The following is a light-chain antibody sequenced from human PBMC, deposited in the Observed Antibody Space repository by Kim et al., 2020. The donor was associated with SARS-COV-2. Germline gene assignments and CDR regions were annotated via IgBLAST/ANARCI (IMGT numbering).Light chain of an antibody. Sequence: RVTISSPGSSSNVGAGFDVHWYQQLPGTAPKLLIFATTSRPSGVPDRFSASKSGTSASLAITGLQAEDEADYYCQSFDSSLSGWVFGGGTQLTVL. CDR3: QSFDSSLSGWV. CDR2: ATT. CDR1: SSNVGAGFD. V-gene: IGLV1-40*01. J-gene: IGLJ3*02.